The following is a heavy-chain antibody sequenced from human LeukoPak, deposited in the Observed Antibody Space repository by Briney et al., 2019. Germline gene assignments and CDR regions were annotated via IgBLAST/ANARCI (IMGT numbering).Heavy chain of an antibody. CDR2: IYYSGST. Sequence: PSETLSLTCTVSGGSIRSSRDYWAWIRQPPGKGLEWLGSIYYSGSTYYNPSLTIRVTISLDTSNNQFSLKLSSAPAADLAVYYCARHVEIAVAGPIDYWGQGTLVTVSS. CDR3: ARHVEIAVAGPIDY. D-gene: IGHD6-19*01. CDR1: GGSIRSSRDY. V-gene: IGHV4-39*01. J-gene: IGHJ4*02.